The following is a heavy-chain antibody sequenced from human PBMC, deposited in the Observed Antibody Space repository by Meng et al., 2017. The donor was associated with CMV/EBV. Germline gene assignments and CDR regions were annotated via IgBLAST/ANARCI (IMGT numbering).Heavy chain of an antibody. CDR1: GFTFSSYE. V-gene: IGHV3-49*04. Sequence: GESLKISCAASGFTFSSYEMNWVRQAPGKGLEWVGFIRSKAYGGTTEYAASVKGRFTISRDDSKSIAYLQMNSLKTEDTAVYYCGSSSWGQGTLVTVSS. CDR2: IRSKAYGGTT. CDR3: GSSS. J-gene: IGHJ5*02. D-gene: IGHD6-6*01.